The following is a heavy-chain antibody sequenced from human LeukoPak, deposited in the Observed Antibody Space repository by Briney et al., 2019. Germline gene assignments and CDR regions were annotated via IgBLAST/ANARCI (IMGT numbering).Heavy chain of an antibody. CDR3: ASQKENMIVVVSYFDY. V-gene: IGHV3-66*04. CDR2: TYGDGST. D-gene: IGHD3-22*01. CDR1: GFTVSGNY. J-gene: IGHJ4*02. Sequence: PGGSLRLSCAASGFTVSGNYMTWVRQAPGKGLEWVSVTYGDGSTSYADSVKDRFTISRDISKNTFFLQMNNLRAEDTAVYYCASQKENMIVVVSYFDYWGQGTLVTVSS.